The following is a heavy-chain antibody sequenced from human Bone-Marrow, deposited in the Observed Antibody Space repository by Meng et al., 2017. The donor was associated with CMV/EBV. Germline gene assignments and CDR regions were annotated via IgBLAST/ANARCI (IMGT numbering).Heavy chain of an antibody. CDR3: ARDPYSNYVYYYYYYGMDV. D-gene: IGHD4-11*01. CDR1: GYTFTGYH. J-gene: IGHJ6*02. CDR2: INPNSGGT. Sequence: ASVKVSCKASGYTFTGYHMHWVRQAPGQGLEWMGWINPNSGGTNYAQKFQGRVTMTRDTSTSTVYMELSSLRSEDTAVYYCARDPYSNYVYYYYYYGMDVWGQGTTVTVSS. V-gene: IGHV1-2*02.